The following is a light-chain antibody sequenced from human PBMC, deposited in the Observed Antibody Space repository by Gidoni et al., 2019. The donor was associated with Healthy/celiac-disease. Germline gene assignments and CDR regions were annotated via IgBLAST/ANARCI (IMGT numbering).Light chain of an antibody. V-gene: IGLV1-47*01. J-gene: IGLJ2*01. CDR2: RNN. Sequence: QPLRPPPPSPPGPPGQGVTISCSGSSSNIGSNYVYWYQQLPGTAPKLLIYRNNQRPSGVPDRFSGSKSGTSASLAISGLRSEDEADYYCAAWDDSLSGVVFGGGTKLTVL. CDR3: AAWDDSLSGVV. CDR1: SSNIGSNY.